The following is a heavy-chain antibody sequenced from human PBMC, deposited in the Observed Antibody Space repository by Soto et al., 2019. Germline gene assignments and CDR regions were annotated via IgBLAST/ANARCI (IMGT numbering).Heavy chain of an antibody. CDR1: GFTFSSYG. Sequence: GGSLRLSCAASGFTFSSYGMHWVRQAPGSGLVWVAVRWYDGSNKYYADSVKGRFTISRDNSKNTLYLQMNSLRAEDTAVYYCARGAPDAYCGGDCYVIGLDYWGQGTLVTVSS. CDR3: ARGAPDAYCGGDCYVIGLDY. J-gene: IGHJ4*02. V-gene: IGHV3-33*01. D-gene: IGHD2-21*02. CDR2: RWYDGSNK.